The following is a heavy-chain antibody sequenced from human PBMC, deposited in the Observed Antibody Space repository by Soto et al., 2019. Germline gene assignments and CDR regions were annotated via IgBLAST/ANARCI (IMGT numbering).Heavy chain of an antibody. D-gene: IGHD5-12*01. CDR2: ISPKSANT. V-gene: IGHV1-18*04. Sequence: QIQLVQSGAELKKPGASVKVSCEASGYSFSKYDISWLRQAPGQGPEWMGRISPKSANTNYAQKVQGRVTMTADTSTSTAYMELRGLRSDDTAVYYCATSYDSGFDPWGQGTLVTVSS. CDR3: ATSYDSGFDP. J-gene: IGHJ5*02. CDR1: GYSFSKYD.